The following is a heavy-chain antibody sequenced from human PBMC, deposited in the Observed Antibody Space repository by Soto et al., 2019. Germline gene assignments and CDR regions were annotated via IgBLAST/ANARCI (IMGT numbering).Heavy chain of an antibody. J-gene: IGHJ1*01. CDR1: GFPFSSYS. CDR2: ISSSSSYI. CDR3: ARDRSITVTLAEYFQH. D-gene: IGHD4-17*01. Sequence: PGGPLRLSCAASGFPFSSYSMNWVRQAPGKGLEWVSSISSSSSYIYYADSVKGRFTISRDNAKSSLYLQMNSLRAEDTAVYYCARDRSITVTLAEYFQHWGQGTLVTVSS. V-gene: IGHV3-21*01.